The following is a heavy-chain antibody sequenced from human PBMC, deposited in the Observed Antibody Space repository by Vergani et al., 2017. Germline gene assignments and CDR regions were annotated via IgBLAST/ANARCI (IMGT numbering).Heavy chain of an antibody. CDR1: GFTFSSYA. J-gene: IGHJ4*02. Sequence: EVQLLESGGGLVQPGGSLRLSCAASGFTFSSYAMSWVRQAPGKGLEWVSAISGSGGSTYYADSVKGRFTISRDNSKNPLYLQMNSLRAEDTAVYYCAKVIKQQLVRFSFDYWGQGTLVTVSS. CDR2: ISGSGGST. V-gene: IGHV3-23*01. D-gene: IGHD6-13*01. CDR3: AKVIKQQLVRFSFDY.